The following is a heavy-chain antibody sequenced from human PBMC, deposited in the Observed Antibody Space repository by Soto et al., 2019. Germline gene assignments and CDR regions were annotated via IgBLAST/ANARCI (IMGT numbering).Heavy chain of an antibody. V-gene: IGHV3-23*01. CDR2: IGAGSAGT. Sequence: GSLRLSCAASGFSFPSFAMSWVRQAPGKGLEWVSAIGAGSAGTHYADSVKGRFTISRDDSKNTLYLEMNSLRADDTAVYYCAAPRVWVARTRYFDPWGQGTPVTVS. CDR1: GFSFPSFA. J-gene: IGHJ5*02. CDR3: AAPRVWVARTRYFDP. D-gene: IGHD3-16*01.